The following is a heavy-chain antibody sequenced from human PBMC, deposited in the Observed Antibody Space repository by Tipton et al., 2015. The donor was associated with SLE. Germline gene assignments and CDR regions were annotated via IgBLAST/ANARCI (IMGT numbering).Heavy chain of an antibody. J-gene: IGHJ4*02. CDR3: ASDEHGEYVFDF. V-gene: IGHV4-59*01. CDR2: IYYNGRT. D-gene: IGHD2-2*01. Sequence: TLSLTCTVSGGSIKSYYWSWIRQSPGKGLEWIGYIYYNGRTNYNPSLESRVTISADTSRNQFSLQLNSVTAADAAVYYCASDEHGEYVFDFWGQGTLVTVSS. CDR1: GGSIKSYY.